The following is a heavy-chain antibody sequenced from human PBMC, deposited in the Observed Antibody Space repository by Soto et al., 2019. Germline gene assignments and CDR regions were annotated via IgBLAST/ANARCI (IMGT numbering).Heavy chain of an antibody. V-gene: IGHV1-69*01. CDR3: ARAIVVVPAAIHNWFAP. D-gene: IGHD2-2*02. CDR1: GGTFSSYA. J-gene: IGHJ5*02. CDR2: IIPIFGTA. Sequence: QVQLVQSGAEVKKPGSSVKVSCKASGGTFSSYAISWVRQAPGQGLEWMGGIIPIFGTANYAQKFQGRVTITADESTSTAYMELSSLRSEDTAVYYCARAIVVVPAAIHNWFAPWGQGTLVTVSS.